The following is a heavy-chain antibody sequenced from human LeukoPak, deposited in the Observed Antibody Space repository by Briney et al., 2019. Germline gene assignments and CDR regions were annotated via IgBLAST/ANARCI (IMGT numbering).Heavy chain of an antibody. CDR2: ISGSGGTT. D-gene: IGHD3-10*01. CDR1: GFTLSSNA. Sequence: GGSLRLSCAASGFTLSSNAMSWVRQAPGKGLEWVSAISGSGGTTYYADSVKGRFTISRVISKNTLYLQMNSLRAEDTAVYYCAKDRALYYYGSGTYYTLDYWGQGTLVTVSS. V-gene: IGHV3-23*01. J-gene: IGHJ4*02. CDR3: AKDRALYYYGSGTYYTLDY.